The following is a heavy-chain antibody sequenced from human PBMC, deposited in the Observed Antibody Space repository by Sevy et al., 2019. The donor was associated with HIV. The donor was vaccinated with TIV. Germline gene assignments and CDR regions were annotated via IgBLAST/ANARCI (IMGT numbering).Heavy chain of an antibody. Sequence: SETLSLTCAVYGGSFSGYYWSWIRQPPGKGLEWIGEINHSGSTNYNPSLKSRVTISVDTSKNQFSLKLGSVTAADTAVYYCARGHDYSILGYWGQGTLVTVSS. D-gene: IGHD4-4*01. J-gene: IGHJ4*02. V-gene: IGHV4-34*01. CDR3: ARGHDYSILGY. CDR1: GGSFSGYY. CDR2: INHSGST.